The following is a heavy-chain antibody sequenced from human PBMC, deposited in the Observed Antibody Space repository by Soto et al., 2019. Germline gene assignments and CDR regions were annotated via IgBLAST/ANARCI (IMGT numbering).Heavy chain of an antibody. CDR2: IYYSGST. CDR1: GGSISSGGYY. J-gene: IGHJ4*02. CDR3: ARTNYDSSGSEVDY. D-gene: IGHD3-22*01. V-gene: IGHV4-31*03. Sequence: ASETLSLTCTVSGGSISSGGYYWSWVRQHPGKGLEWIGYIYYSGSTYYNPSLKSRVTISVDTSKNQFSLKLSSVTAADTAVYYCARTNYDSSGSEVDYWGQGTLVTVSS.